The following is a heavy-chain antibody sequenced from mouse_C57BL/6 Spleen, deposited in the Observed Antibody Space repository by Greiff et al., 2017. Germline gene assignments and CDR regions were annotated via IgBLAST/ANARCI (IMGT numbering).Heavy chain of an antibody. Sequence: QVQLQQSGAELVRPGASVTLSCKASGYTFTDYEMHWVKQTPVHGLEWIGAIDPETGGTAYNQKFKGKAILTADKSSSTAYMELRSLTSEDSAVYYCTYYGSSYYFDCWGQGTTLTVSS. V-gene: IGHV1-15*01. CDR2: IDPETGGT. D-gene: IGHD1-1*01. CDR3: TYYGSSYYFDC. J-gene: IGHJ2*01. CDR1: GYTFTDYE.